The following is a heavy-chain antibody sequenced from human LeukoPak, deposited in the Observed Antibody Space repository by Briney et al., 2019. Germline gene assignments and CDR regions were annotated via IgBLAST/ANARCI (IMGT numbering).Heavy chain of an antibody. CDR1: GFTFSSYW. CDR3: ARGPSESSGGNDY. J-gene: IGHJ4*02. D-gene: IGHD2-15*01. CDR2: IKQDGSEK. V-gene: IGHV3-7*01. Sequence: GGSLRLSCAASGFTFSSYWMSWVRQAPGKGLEWVANIKQDGSEKYYVDSVKGRFTISRDNAKNSLYLQMNSLRAEDTAVYYCARGPSESSGGNDYWGQGTLVTVSS.